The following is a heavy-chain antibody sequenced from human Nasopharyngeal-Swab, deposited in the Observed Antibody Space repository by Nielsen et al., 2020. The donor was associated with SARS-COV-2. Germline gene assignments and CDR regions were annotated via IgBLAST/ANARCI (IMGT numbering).Heavy chain of an antibody. Sequence: ASENVSCKASGYTFTSYAMNWVRQAPGQGLEWMGWINTNTGNPTYAQGFTGRFVFSLDTSVSTAYLQISSLKAEDTAVYYCSRVHCSGGSCYRSGRVEWFDLWGQGTLVTVSS. D-gene: IGHD2-15*01. CDR3: SRVHCSGGSCYRSGRVEWFDL. CDR1: GYTFTSYA. J-gene: IGHJ5*02. CDR2: INTNTGNP. V-gene: IGHV7-4-1*02.